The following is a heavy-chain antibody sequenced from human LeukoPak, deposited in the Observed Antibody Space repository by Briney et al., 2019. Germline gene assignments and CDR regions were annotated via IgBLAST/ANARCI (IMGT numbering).Heavy chain of an antibody. V-gene: IGHV4-39*07. J-gene: IGHJ5*02. D-gene: IGHD2-15*01. Sequence: SETLSLTCTVSGGSISSSNYYWVWIRQPPGKGLEWVGSIYYSGSTYYNPSLKSRVTISVDTSKNQFSLKLSSVTAADTALYYCARDTVVVGAWFDPWGQGTLVTVSS. CDR2: IYYSGST. CDR3: ARDTVVVGAWFDP. CDR1: GGSISSSNYY.